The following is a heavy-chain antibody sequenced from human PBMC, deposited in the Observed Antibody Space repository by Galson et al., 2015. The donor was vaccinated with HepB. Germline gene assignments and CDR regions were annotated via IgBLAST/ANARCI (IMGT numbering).Heavy chain of an antibody. Sequence: SLRLSCAASGFTFSSYAMHWVRQAPGKGLEWVAVISYDGSNKYYADSVKGRFTISRDNSKNTLYLQMNSLRAEDTAVYYCARVAPGRAPPFDYWGQGTLVTVSS. CDR2: ISYDGSNK. CDR3: ARVAPGRAPPFDY. CDR1: GFTFSSYA. J-gene: IGHJ4*02. D-gene: IGHD3-10*01. V-gene: IGHV3-30-3*01.